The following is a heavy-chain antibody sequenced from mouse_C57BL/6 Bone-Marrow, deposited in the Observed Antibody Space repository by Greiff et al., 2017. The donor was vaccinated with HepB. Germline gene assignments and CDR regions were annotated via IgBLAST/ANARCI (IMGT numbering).Heavy chain of an antibody. CDR2: ISDGGSYT. CDR3: AREGQFITTVGGFAY. V-gene: IGHV5-4*01. CDR1: GFTFSSYA. D-gene: IGHD1-1*01. Sequence: EVKLVESGGGLVKPGGSLKLSCAASGFTFSSYAMSWVRQTPEKRLEWVATISDGGSYTYYPDNVKGRFTISRDNAKNNLYLQMSHLKSEDTAMYYCAREGQFITTVGGFAYWGQGTLVTVSA. J-gene: IGHJ3*01.